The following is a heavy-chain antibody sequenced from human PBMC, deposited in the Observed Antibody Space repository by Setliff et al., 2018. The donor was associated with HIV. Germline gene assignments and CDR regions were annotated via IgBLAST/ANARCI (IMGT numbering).Heavy chain of an antibody. V-gene: IGHV4-34*01. CDR1: GVSFTGHY. D-gene: IGHD3-22*01. Sequence: PSETLSLTCAVYGVSFTGHYWSWIRQPPGKGLEWIGEINHSGDTNYNPSLKSRVTISVDMSKNQFSLKLRSVTAADTAVYYCARGHYYDGSGYYLRAFDIWGQGTMVTVSS. CDR3: ARGHYYDGSGYYLRAFDI. J-gene: IGHJ3*02. CDR2: INHSGDT.